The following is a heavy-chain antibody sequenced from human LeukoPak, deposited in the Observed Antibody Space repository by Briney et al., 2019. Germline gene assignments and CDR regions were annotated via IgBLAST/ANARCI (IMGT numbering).Heavy chain of an antibody. Sequence: GGSLRLSCAASGFTFSSYSMNWVRQAPGKGLEWVSSISSSSSYIYYADSVKGRFTISRDNAKNSLYLQMNSLRAEDTAVYYCARRLEPAAILAFDIWGQGTMVTVSS. D-gene: IGHD2-2*02. CDR2: ISSSSSYI. CDR3: ARRLEPAAILAFDI. CDR1: GFTFSSYS. V-gene: IGHV3-21*01. J-gene: IGHJ3*02.